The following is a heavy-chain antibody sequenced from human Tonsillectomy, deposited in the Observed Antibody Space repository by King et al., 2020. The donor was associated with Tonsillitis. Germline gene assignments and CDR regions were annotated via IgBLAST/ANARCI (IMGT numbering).Heavy chain of an antibody. D-gene: IGHD1-14*01. J-gene: IGHJ6*02. V-gene: IGHV3-30-3*01. CDR2: IAYDGNNK. CDR1: GFTFSSFA. CDR3: TRFNQWGRWDLFYYYGMDV. Sequence: VQLVESGGGVVQPGRSLRLSCAASGFTFSSFAMHWVRQAPGKGLEWVAFIAYDGNNKYAESVKGRFTISRDNSKNTLYLQMNSLRADDTAVYYCTRFNQWGRWDLFYYYGMDVWGQGTTVTVSS.